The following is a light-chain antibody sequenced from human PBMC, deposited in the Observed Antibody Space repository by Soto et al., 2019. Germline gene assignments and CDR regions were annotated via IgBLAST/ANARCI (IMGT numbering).Light chain of an antibody. V-gene: IGKV3-20*01. CDR1: QSIATSQ. Sequence: IVLTQSPGTLSLSPGERATLFCRASQSIATSQLAWYQQKPGQAPRLLIGASTRATGIPDRFSDSGSGTDFTLTISRLEPEDFAVYYCQQYGNSPPITFGGGTKVDIK. CDR3: QQYGNSPPIT. J-gene: IGKJ4*01. CDR2: GAS.